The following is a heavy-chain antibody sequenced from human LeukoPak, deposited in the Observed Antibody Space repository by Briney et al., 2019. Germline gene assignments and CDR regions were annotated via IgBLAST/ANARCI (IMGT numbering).Heavy chain of an antibody. CDR1: GYTFTSYD. Sequence: ASVKVSCKASGYTFTSYDINWVRQAAGQGLEWMGWMNPNSGNRGYAQKFQGRVTMTRNTSISTAYMELSSLRSEDTAVYYCARRRVVAALGGWYWFDPWGQGTLVTVSS. V-gene: IGHV1-8*01. CDR2: MNPNSGNR. D-gene: IGHD2-15*01. J-gene: IGHJ5*02. CDR3: ARRRVVAALGGWYWFDP.